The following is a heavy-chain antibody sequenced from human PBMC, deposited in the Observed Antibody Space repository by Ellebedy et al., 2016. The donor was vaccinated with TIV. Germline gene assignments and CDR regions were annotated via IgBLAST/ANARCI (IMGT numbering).Heavy chain of an antibody. CDR3: ARRRGGDAFDV. CDR2: ISWDGDN. CDR1: GFSLDTSGVA. D-gene: IGHD3-16*01. Sequence: SGPTLVXPTQTLTLTCTFSGFSLDTSGVAVGWIRHFPGKALDWLAVISWDGDNRYSPSLTNRLTVSRDTSGNQVVLTMTKMDPVDTATYYCARRRGGDAFDVWGRGTLVTVSA. V-gene: IGHV2-5*02. J-gene: IGHJ3*01.